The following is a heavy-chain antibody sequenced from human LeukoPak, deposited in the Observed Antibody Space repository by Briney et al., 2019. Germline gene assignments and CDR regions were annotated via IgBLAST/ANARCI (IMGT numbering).Heavy chain of an antibody. Sequence: GGSLRLSCAASGFAFSGYEMNWVRQAPGKGLEWISFISSDGDTIYYADSVKGRFTVSWDDAKTSLLLHVTGLRAEDTAVYYCARDSGKYYINWYFDLWGRGTLVTVSS. CDR2: ISSDGDTI. J-gene: IGHJ2*01. CDR3: ARDSGKYYINWYFDL. D-gene: IGHD1-26*01. V-gene: IGHV3-48*03. CDR1: GFAFSGYE.